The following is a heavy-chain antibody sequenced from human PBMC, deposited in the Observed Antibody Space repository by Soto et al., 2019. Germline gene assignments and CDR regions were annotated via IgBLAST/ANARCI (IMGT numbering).Heavy chain of an antibody. J-gene: IGHJ4*02. Sequence: QSGGSLRLSCAASGLTFSSYWMHWVRQAPGKGLVWVSRINSDGSSTSYADSVKGRFTISRDNAKNTLYLQMNSLRAEDTAVYYCVRTSLVVASATREDYWGQGTLVTVSS. V-gene: IGHV3-74*01. D-gene: IGHD2-15*01. CDR1: GLTFSSYW. CDR2: INSDGSST. CDR3: VRTSLVVASATREDY.